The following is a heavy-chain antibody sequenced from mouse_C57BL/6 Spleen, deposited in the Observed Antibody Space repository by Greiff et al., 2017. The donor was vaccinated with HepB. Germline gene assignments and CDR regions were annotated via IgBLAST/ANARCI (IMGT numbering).Heavy chain of an antibody. Sequence: VQLQESGPGLVQPSQCLSITCTVSGFSLTSYGVHWVRQSPGKGLEWLGVIWRGGSTDYNAAFMSRLSITKDNSKSQVCFKMNSLQADDTAIYYCAKNSYYGHYAMDYWGQGTSVTVSS. CDR2: IWRGGST. V-gene: IGHV2-5*01. CDR3: AKNSYYGHYAMDY. CDR1: GFSLTSYG. D-gene: IGHD2-10*01. J-gene: IGHJ4*01.